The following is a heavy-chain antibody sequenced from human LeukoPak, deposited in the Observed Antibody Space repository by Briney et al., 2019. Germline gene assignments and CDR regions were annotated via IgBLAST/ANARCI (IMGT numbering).Heavy chain of an antibody. CDR2: IYSGGST. CDR3: AREGGKDSIDY. CDR1: GFTVSSNY. Sequence: GGSLRLSCAASGFTVSSNYMSWVRQAPGKGLEWVSVIYSGGSTYYADSVKGRFTISRDNSKYTLYLQMNSLRAEDTAVYYCAREGGKDSIDYWGQGTLVTVSS. V-gene: IGHV3-53*01. J-gene: IGHJ4*02. D-gene: IGHD4-23*01.